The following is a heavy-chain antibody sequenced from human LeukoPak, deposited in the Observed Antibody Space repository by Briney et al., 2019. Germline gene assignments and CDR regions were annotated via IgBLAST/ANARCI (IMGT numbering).Heavy chain of an antibody. J-gene: IGHJ4*02. Sequence: ASVKVSCKASGYTFTSYAIIWVRQAPGQGLEWMGWISGYNGNTKSPQSLQDRAIMTTDTSTRTAYMELRSLRPDDTAVYYCARGLDYWGQGTLVTVSS. CDR2: ISGYNGNT. CDR3: ARGLDY. CDR1: GYTFTSYA. V-gene: IGHV1-18*01.